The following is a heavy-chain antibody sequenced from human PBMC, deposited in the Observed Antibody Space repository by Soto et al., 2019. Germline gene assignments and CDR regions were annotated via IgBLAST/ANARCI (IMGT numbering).Heavy chain of an antibody. D-gene: IGHD4-17*01. CDR1: GGSISSSSYY. V-gene: IGHV4-39*01. Sequence: SETLSLTCTVSGGSISSSSYYWGWIRQPPGKGLEWIGSIYYSGSTYYNPSLKSRVTISVDTSKNQFSLKLSSVTAADTAVYYCASPSKDDYGDRGGAPSYYYYYGMDVWGQGTTVTVSS. CDR2: IYYSGST. CDR3: ASPSKDDYGDRGGAPSYYYYYGMDV. J-gene: IGHJ6*02.